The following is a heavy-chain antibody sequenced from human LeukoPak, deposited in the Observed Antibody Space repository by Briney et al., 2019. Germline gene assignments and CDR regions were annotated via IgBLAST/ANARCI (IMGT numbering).Heavy chain of an antibody. J-gene: IGHJ5*02. CDR1: GFTFSNYW. Sequence: GGSLRHSCAASGFTFSNYWMTWVRQAPGKGLEWVANMNQDGSGKYYVDSVEGRFAISRDNAKNSLYLQMNNPRVEDTAVYYCARDNDRKDDSWGQGTLVTVSS. D-gene: IGHD3-16*01. CDR3: ARDNDRKDDS. V-gene: IGHV3-7*01. CDR2: MNQDGSGK.